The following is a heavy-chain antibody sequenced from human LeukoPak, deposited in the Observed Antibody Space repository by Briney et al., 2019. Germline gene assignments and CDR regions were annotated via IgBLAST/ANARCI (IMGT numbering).Heavy chain of an antibody. J-gene: IGHJ6*02. V-gene: IGHV3-23*01. CDR3: AKDIFVTGIAVAGPYYGMDV. D-gene: IGHD6-19*01. CDR2: ISGSGGST. CDR1: GFTFSSYA. Sequence: GGFLRLSCAASGFTFSSYAMSWVRQAPGKGLEWVSAISGSGGSTYYADSVKGRFTISRDNSKNTLYLQMNSLRAEDTAVYYCAKDIFVTGIAVAGPYYGMDVWGQGTTVTVSS.